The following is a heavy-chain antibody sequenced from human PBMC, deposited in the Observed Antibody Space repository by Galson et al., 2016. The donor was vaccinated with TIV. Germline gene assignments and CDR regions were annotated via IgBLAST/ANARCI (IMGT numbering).Heavy chain of an antibody. CDR3: AREGRDGYNPYFDY. J-gene: IGHJ4*02. CDR1: GFTFSIYN. V-gene: IGHV3-48*01. D-gene: IGHD5-24*01. Sequence: SLRLSCAASGFTFSIYNMNWVRQPPGKGLEWISYISTTSSLIYYADSARGRFTISRDNAKNSLYLQMNSLRADDTAVYYCAREGRDGYNPYFDYWGQGTLVTVSS. CDR2: ISTTSSLI.